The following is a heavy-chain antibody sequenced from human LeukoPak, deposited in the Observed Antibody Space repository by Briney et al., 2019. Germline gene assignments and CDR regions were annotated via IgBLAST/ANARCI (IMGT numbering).Heavy chain of an antibody. Sequence: ASVKVSCKASGYTFTSYFMYWVRQAPGQGLEWVGLINPSGGNTRYAQKFQDRVTMTRDTSTSTVYMELSSLRSEDTAMYYCARDRTHYYESSGYYSRWEYWGQGTLITVSS. D-gene: IGHD3-22*01. V-gene: IGHV1-46*01. CDR1: GYTFTSYF. CDR2: INPSGGNT. CDR3: ARDRTHYYESSGYYSRWEY. J-gene: IGHJ4*02.